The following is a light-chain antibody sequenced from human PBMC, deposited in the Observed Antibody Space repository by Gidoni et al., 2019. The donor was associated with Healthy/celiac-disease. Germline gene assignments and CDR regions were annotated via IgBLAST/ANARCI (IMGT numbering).Light chain of an antibody. CDR2: GAS. CDR1: QSVSSSY. Sequence: EIVLTQSPGTLSLSPGERATLSCRASQSVSSSYLAWYQQKPGQAPRLLIYGASSRATGIPDRFSGSGSGTDFTLTISRLEPEDFAVYYCQQYGSSPLYXFXQGTXLEIK. V-gene: IGKV3-20*01. CDR3: QQYGSSPLYX. J-gene: IGKJ2*01.